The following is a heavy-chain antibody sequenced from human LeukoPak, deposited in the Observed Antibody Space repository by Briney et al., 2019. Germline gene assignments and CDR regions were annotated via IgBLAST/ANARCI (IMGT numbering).Heavy chain of an antibody. CDR3: ARGNSKNYYYYYMDV. J-gene: IGHJ6*03. V-gene: IGHV4-34*01. CDR1: GGSISSYY. CDR2: INHSGST. Sequence: SETLSLTCTVSGGSISSYYWSWIRQPPGKGLEWIGEINHSGSTNYNPSLKSRVTISVDTSKNQFSLKLSSVTAADTAVYYCARGNSKNYYYYYMDVWGKGTTVTVSS. D-gene: IGHD4-11*01.